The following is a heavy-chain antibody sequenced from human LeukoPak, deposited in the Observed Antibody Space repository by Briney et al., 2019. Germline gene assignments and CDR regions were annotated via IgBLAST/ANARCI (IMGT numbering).Heavy chain of an antibody. D-gene: IGHD1-14*01. V-gene: IGHV3-30*04. Sequence: PGTSLRLSCAASGFTFSSYAMHWVRQAPGKGLEWVAVVSFDETNKLYADSVKGRFTISRDNSRNTLYLQMDSLRIEDTAVYYCARRRKVGREDDAVDVWGQGTMVTVAS. CDR3: ARRRKVGREDDAVDV. CDR1: GFTFSSYA. J-gene: IGHJ3*01. CDR2: VSFDETNK.